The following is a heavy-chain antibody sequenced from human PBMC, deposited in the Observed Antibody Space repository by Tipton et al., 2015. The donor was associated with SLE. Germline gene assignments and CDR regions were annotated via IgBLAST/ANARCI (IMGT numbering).Heavy chain of an antibody. J-gene: IGHJ5*02. V-gene: IGHV4-59*01. CDR2: IYHSGST. Sequence: TLSLTCTVSGGSISSYYWSWIRQPPGKGLEWIGSIYHSGSTYYNPSLKSRVTISVDTSKNQFSLKLSSVTAADTAVYYCARDAVGARYNWFDPWGQGTLVTVSS. D-gene: IGHD1-26*01. CDR1: GGSISSYY. CDR3: ARDAVGARYNWFDP.